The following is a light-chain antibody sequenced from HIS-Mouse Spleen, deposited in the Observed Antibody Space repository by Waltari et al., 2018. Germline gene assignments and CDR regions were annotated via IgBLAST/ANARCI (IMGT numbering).Light chain of an antibody. CDR3: CSYAGSSTWV. J-gene: IGLJ3*02. CDR2: EGS. CDR1: SSYAGRYNL. V-gene: IGLV2-23*01. Sequence: QSALTQPASVSGSPGQSITISCTGTSSYAGRYNLVSWYQQHPGKAPKPMIYEGSKRPSGVSNRFSGSKSGNTASLTISGLQAEDEADYYCCSYAGSSTWVFGGGTKLTVL.